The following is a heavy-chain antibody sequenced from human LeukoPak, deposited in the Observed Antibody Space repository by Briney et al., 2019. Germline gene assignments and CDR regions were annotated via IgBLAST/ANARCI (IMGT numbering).Heavy chain of an antibody. V-gene: IGHV1-2*02. CDR2: INPNSGGT. CDR3: ARGGALGYCSDASCYAFDY. Sequence: PGASVKVSCKASGYTFTGYYMHWVRQAPGQGPEWMGWINPNSGGTKYEQKFQGRGTMTRDTSISTAYMELSSLRSDDTAVYYCARGGALGYCSDASCYAFDYWGQGTLVTVSS. D-gene: IGHD2-15*01. CDR1: GYTFTGYY. J-gene: IGHJ4*02.